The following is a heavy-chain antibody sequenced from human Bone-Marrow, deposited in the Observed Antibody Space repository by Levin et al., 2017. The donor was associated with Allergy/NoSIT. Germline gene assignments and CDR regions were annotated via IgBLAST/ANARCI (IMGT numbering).Heavy chain of an antibody. D-gene: IGHD4/OR15-4a*01. J-gene: IGHJ6*02. CDR2: IHKSGTA. V-gene: IGHV4-59*08. CDR1: GGSLSTYF. CDR3: ARHGALSRGGGFYYYAMDV. Sequence: SETLSLTCTVSGGSLSTYFWSWVRQPPGKGLEWVGHIHKSGTANYNPSLRSRGSISLDASKNQISLKLASVTAADTAVYYCARHGALSRGGGFYYYAMDVWGQGTTVTVSS.